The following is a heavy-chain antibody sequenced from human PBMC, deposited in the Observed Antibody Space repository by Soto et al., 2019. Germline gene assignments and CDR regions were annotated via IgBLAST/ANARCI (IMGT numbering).Heavy chain of an antibody. Sequence: QVQLQESGPGLVKPSETLSLTCTVSGGSITTYYCSWFRPSAGKGLEWIGYLGYSGASAYNLSLKRRVTLSVDSSKSQLAVLVESVSAADTGVYYCARHGFGSLHGLVDVWGQGTTVIVSS. J-gene: IGHJ6*02. D-gene: IGHD3-10*01. V-gene: IGHV4-59*08. CDR1: GGSITTYY. CDR3: ARHGFGSLHGLVDV. CDR2: LGYSGAS.